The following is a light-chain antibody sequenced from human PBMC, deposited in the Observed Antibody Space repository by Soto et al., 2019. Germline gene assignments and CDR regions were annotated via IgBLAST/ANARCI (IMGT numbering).Light chain of an antibody. CDR3: QQYISYPNT. V-gene: IGKV1-5*01. Sequence: GDRVTITCRASQTTNTWLAWYQQKPGTAPKLLIYDASSLEGGVSSRFSASGSGTEFTLTISSLQPDDLATYYYQQYISYPNTFGQGTKVDI. CDR1: QTTNTW. J-gene: IGKJ2*01. CDR2: DAS.